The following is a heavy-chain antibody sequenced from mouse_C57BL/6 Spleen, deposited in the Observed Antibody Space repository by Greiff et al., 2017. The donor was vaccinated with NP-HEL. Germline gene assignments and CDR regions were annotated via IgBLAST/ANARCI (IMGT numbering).Heavy chain of an antibody. J-gene: IGHJ4*01. V-gene: IGHV3-6*01. CDR1: GYSITSGYY. Sequence: EVQLQQSGPGLVKPSQSLSLTCSVTGYSITSGYYWNWIRQFPGNKLEWMGYISYDGSNNYNPSLKNRISITRDTSKNQFFLKLNSVTTEDTATYYCARGEGGGYYAMDYWGQGTSVTVSS. CDR3: ARGEGGGYYAMDY. CDR2: ISYDGSN.